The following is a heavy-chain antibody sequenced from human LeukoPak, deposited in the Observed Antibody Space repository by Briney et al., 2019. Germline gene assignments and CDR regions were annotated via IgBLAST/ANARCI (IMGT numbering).Heavy chain of an antibody. CDR2: INPNSGGT. V-gene: IGHV1-2*02. Sequence: ASVKVSCKASGYTFTGYYMHWVRQAPGQGLEWMGWINPNSGGTNYAQKFQGRVTMTRDTSISTAYMELSRLRSDDTAVYYCARDMLYCSGGSCYSSDRFDYWGQGTLATVSS. CDR3: ARDMLYCSGGSCYSSDRFDY. D-gene: IGHD2-15*01. CDR1: GYTFTGYY. J-gene: IGHJ4*02.